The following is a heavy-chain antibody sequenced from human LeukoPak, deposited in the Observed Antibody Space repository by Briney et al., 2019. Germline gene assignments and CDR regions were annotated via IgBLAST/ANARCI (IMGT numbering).Heavy chain of an antibody. Sequence: SVKVSCKASGGTFSSYAISWVRQAPGQGLEWMGGIIPIFGTANYAQKFQGRVTITADESTSTAYMELSSLRSEDTAVYYCARTTYYYDSSGYHRYAFDIWGQGTMVTVSS. D-gene: IGHD3-22*01. J-gene: IGHJ3*02. CDR2: IIPIFGTA. V-gene: IGHV1-69*01. CDR3: ARTTYYYDSSGYHRYAFDI. CDR1: GGTFSSYA.